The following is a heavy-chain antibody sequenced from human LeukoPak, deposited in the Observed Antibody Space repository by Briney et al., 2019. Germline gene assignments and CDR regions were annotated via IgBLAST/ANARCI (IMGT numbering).Heavy chain of an antibody. CDR3: ARAGWLQSYFDY. J-gene: IGHJ4*02. Sequence: SETLSLTCTVSGGSISSYYWSWIRQPPGKGLEWIGYIYYSGSTNCNPSLKSRVTISVDTSKNQFSLKLSSVTAADTAVYYCARAGWLQSYFDYWGQGTLVTVSS. CDR1: GGSISSYY. CDR2: IYYSGST. D-gene: IGHD5-24*01. V-gene: IGHV4-59*01.